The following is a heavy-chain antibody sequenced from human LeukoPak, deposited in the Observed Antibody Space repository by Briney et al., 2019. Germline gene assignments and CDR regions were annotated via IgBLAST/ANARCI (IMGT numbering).Heavy chain of an antibody. CDR3: AREYCSSTSCSRHYYYYGTDV. J-gene: IGHJ6*04. CDR2: INPSGGST. V-gene: IGHV1-46*01. Sequence: ASVKVSCKASGYTFTSYYMHWVRQAPGQGLEWMGIINPSGGSTSYAQKFQGRVTMTRDTSTSTVYMELSSLRSEDTAVYYCAREYCSSTSCSRHYYYYGTDVWGKGTTVTVSS. D-gene: IGHD2-2*01. CDR1: GYTFTSYY.